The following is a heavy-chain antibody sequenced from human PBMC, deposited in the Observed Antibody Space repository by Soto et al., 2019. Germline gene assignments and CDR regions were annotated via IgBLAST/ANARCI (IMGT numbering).Heavy chain of an antibody. CDR3: VTDSPWGILGVVIR. Sequence: QLQLQESGPGLVKPSETLSLTCTVSGGSISSSSYYWGWIRQPPGKGLEWIGSIYYSGSTYYNPSLKSRVTISVAPSKLQSSLTLSSVTAADTAVYYCVTDSPWGILGVVIRWGQGTLVTVSS. CDR2: IYYSGST. J-gene: IGHJ4*02. CDR1: GGSISSSSYY. V-gene: IGHV4-39*01. D-gene: IGHD3-3*01.